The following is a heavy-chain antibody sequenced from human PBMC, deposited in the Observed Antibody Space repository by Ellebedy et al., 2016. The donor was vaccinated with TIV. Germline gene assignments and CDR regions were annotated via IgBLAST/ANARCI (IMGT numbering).Heavy chain of an antibody. CDR2: IKGKTDGGTT. CDR3: TATMIVSRYLVYYYYGMDV. J-gene: IGHJ6*02. Sequence: GESLKISXAASGFTFSNAWMSWVRQAPGKGLEWVGRIKGKTDGGTTDYAAPVKGRFTISRDDSKNTLYLQMNSLKTEDTAVYYCTATMIVSRYLVYYYYGMDVWGQGTTVTVSS. CDR1: GFTFSNAW. D-gene: IGHD3-22*01. V-gene: IGHV3-15*01.